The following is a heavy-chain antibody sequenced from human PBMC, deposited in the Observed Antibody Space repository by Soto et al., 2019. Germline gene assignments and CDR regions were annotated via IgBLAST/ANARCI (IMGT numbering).Heavy chain of an antibody. V-gene: IGHV1-18*01. CDR1: GYTFSNYG. CDR2: IMAYNNNP. CDR3: ARGGMGKSFWTLDS. D-gene: IGHD3-16*01. Sequence: ASVKVSCKASGYTFSNYGVNWVRQAPGQGLEWLGYIMAYNNNPHYAQKFVGRVTMTADTSTSTAFLELRSLTSDDTAVYYCARGGMGKSFWTLDSWGQGTQVTVSS. J-gene: IGHJ4*02.